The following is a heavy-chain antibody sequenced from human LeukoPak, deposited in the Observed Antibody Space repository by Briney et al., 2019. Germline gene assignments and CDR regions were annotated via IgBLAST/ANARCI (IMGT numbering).Heavy chain of an antibody. CDR3: AREGSLGAFDI. J-gene: IGHJ3*02. CDR1: GGSISSSSYY. CDR2: IYYSGST. V-gene: IGHV4-39*07. Sequence: SETLSLTCTVSGGSISSSSYYWGWIRQPPVKGLEWIGSIYYSGSTYYNPSLKSRVTISVDTSKNQFSLKLSSVTAADTAVYYCAREGSLGAFDIWGQGTMVTVSS.